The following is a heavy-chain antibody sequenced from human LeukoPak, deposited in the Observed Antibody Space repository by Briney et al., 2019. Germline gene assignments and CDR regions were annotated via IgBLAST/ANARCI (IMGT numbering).Heavy chain of an antibody. J-gene: IGHJ4*02. CDR1: GGSISSHY. CDR3: ARSRYGSSWYFDY. D-gene: IGHD6-13*01. V-gene: IGHV4-59*11. Sequence: PSETLSLTCSVSGGSISSHYWSWIRQPPGEGLEWIGYKYNSGSTNYNPSLKSRVTISVDTSKNQFSLKLTSVTAADTAVYYCARSRYGSSWYFDYWGQGTLVIVSS. CDR2: KYNSGST.